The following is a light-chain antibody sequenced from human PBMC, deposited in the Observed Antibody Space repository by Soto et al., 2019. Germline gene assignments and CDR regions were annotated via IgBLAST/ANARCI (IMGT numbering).Light chain of an antibody. J-gene: IGKJ1*01. CDR3: QRYST. Sequence: DIQMTQSPSTLSASVGDRVTITCRASQSISSWLAWYQQKPGKAPNLLIYKASTLESGVPSRFSGSGSGTEFTLTISSLQPDDFAPYYCQRYSTFGQGTKVEVK. CDR2: KAS. V-gene: IGKV1-5*03. CDR1: QSISSW.